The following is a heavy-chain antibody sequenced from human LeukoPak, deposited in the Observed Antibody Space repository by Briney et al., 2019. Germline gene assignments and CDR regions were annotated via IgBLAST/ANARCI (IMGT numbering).Heavy chain of an antibody. CDR3: ARLLPFYGDPNWFDP. Sequence: GESLKISCKGSGYSFSSYWIGRVRQMPGKGLEWMGIIYPGDSDTTYSPSFQGQVTISADKSISTAYLQWSSLKASDTAMYYCARLLPFYGDPNWFDPWGQGTLVTVSS. CDR2: IYPGDSDT. D-gene: IGHD4-17*01. V-gene: IGHV5-51*01. CDR1: GYSFSSYW. J-gene: IGHJ5*02.